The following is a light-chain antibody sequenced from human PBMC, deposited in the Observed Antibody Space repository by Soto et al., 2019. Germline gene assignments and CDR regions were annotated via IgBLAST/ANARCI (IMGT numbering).Light chain of an antibody. V-gene: IGKV3-15*01. J-gene: IGKJ1*01. Sequence: EIVMTQSPATLSVSPGERATLSCRASQSVSSNLAWYQQKPGQAPRLLIYGASTRATGIPARFSGSGSGTEFTLTISSLQSEDSAVYYCQKYNNWPQTFGQGTKV. CDR1: QSVSSN. CDR2: GAS. CDR3: QKYNNWPQT.